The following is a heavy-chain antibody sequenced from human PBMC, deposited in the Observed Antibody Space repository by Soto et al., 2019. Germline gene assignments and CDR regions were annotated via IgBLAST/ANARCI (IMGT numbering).Heavy chain of an antibody. Sequence: QVQLQQWGAGLVKPSETLSLSCAVYGQSFSGHSWAWFRQPPGKGLEWIGEISESGSTYYSPSLKTRVTNATGTSKNQFSLKLSSVTAADTAAYFCASVSGIVALPGELEDVNDDFWGQGTLVNVSS. J-gene: IGHJ4*02. CDR3: ASVSGIVALPGELEDVNDDF. V-gene: IGHV4-34*01. CDR1: GQSFSGHS. D-gene: IGHD1-1*01. CDR2: ISESGST.